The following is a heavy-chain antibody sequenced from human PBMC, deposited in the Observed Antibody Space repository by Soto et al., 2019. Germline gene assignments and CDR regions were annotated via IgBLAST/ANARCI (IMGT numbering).Heavy chain of an antibody. Sequence: EAQLVESGGGLVQPGGSLRLSCAASGFAFGSYAMNWVRQAPGKGLEWVSAVTSGGTTYYADSMGGRFTISRHNSKNTLYLQTNSLRAEDTAVYYCAPKLRYLEWLTRPDYWGQGTLVTVSS. D-gene: IGHD3-3*01. CDR2: VTSGGTT. J-gene: IGHJ4*02. CDR1: GFAFGSYA. CDR3: APKLRYLEWLTRPDY. V-gene: IGHV3-23*04.